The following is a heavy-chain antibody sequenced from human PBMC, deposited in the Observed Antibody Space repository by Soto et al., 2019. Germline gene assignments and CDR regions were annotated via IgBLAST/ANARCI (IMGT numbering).Heavy chain of an antibody. CDR1: GFSLTTRGVA. D-gene: IGHD5-12*01. CDR2: IFWDDDK. CDR3: AHRSRGYAYYFDQ. V-gene: IGHV2-5*02. Sequence: QITLKESGPALVRPTQTLTLTCSFSGFSLTTRGVAVGWIRQPPGKALDWLALIFWDDDKWYSPSLRSRLTITEDTSKNQVGLTMTIMDPVDTATYYCAHRSRGYAYYFDQWGQGTLVTVSS. J-gene: IGHJ4*02.